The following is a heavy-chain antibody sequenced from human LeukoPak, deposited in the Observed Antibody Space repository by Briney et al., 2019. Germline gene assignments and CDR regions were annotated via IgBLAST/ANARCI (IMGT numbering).Heavy chain of an antibody. CDR2: ISAYNGNK. CDR3: ARVYYDSSGYYYRRFDY. Sequence: GASVKVSCKASGYTFTSYGISWVRQAPGQGLEWMGWISAYNGNKNYEQKLQGRVTMTTDTSTSTAYMELRSLRSDDTAVYYCARVYYDSSGYYYRRFDYWGQGTLVTVSS. D-gene: IGHD3-22*01. CDR1: GYTFTSYG. J-gene: IGHJ4*02. V-gene: IGHV1-18*01.